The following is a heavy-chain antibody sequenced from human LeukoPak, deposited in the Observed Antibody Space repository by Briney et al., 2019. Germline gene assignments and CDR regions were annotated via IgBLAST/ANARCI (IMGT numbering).Heavy chain of an antibody. Sequence: ASVKVSSKPYGYTFTTYGISWERHAPGQGLEWLGWISTYNGNTNYAQKLQGRVTMTTDTSTSTAYMELRSLRSDDSAVYYCARALPDTAMVYWGQGTLVTVSS. V-gene: IGHV1-18*01. CDR2: ISTYNGNT. CDR1: GYTFTTYG. J-gene: IGHJ4*02. D-gene: IGHD5-18*01. CDR3: ARALPDTAMVY.